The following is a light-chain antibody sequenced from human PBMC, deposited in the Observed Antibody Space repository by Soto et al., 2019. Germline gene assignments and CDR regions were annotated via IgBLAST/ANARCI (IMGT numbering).Light chain of an antibody. CDR3: QQYGNVPLT. CDR1: QSVSNRY. J-gene: IGKJ4*01. Sequence: EVVLTQSPGTLSLSPGEGATLSCRASQSVSNRYFAWYQQKPGQAPRLLIYRVSSRATGIPDRFSGSGSGTDFTLTISRREPEDFAVYYCQQYGNVPLTFGGGTKVEIK. CDR2: RVS. V-gene: IGKV3-20*01.